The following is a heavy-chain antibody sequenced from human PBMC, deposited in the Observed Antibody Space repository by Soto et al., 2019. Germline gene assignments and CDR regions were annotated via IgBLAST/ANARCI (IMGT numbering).Heavy chain of an antibody. J-gene: IGHJ4*02. CDR2: INAGNGNT. V-gene: IGHV1-3*01. D-gene: IGHD5-12*01. CDR1: GYTFTSYA. Sequence: GASVKVSCKASGYTFTSYAMHWVRQAPGQRLEWMGWINAGNGNTKYSQKFQGRVTITRDTSASTAYMELSSLRSEDTAVYYCARDSSGYDFVDFDYWGQGTLVTVSS. CDR3: ARDSSGYDFVDFDY.